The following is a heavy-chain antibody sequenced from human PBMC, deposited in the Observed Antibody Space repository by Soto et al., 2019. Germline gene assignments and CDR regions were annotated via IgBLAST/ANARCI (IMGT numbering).Heavy chain of an antibody. V-gene: IGHV3-30-3*01. CDR3: ARDYDIWGRLPDY. CDR2: ISYDGSTQ. J-gene: IGHJ4*02. Sequence: QVQLVESGGDMVQPGRSLRLSCVASGFTFRDYSMHWVRQAPGKGLEGLTVISYDGSTQYYADSVKGRFTVSRDNSKNTLYLQMDSLRAEDTAVYFCARDYDIWGRLPDYWGQETLVTVSS. CDR1: GFTFRDYS. D-gene: IGHD3-9*01.